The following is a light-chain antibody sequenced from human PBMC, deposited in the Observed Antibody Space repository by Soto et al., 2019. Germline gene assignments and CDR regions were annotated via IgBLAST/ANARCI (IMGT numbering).Light chain of an antibody. J-gene: IGLJ1*01. CDR1: SSNIGNKY. Sequence: QSVLTQPPSVSAAPGQKVTISCSGSSSNIGNKYVSWYQQLPGTAPKLLIYENNKRPSGIPDRFSGSKSGTSATLGITGLQTGDEADYYCGTWDSSLSAGVFGTGTKSPS. V-gene: IGLV1-51*02. CDR2: ENN. CDR3: GTWDSSLSAGV.